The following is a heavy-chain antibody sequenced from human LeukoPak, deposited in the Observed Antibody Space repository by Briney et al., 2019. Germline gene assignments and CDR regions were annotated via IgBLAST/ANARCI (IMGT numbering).Heavy chain of an antibody. V-gene: IGHV4-34*01. CDR1: GGSFSGYY. CDR2: INHSGST. J-gene: IGHJ4*02. CDR3: ARLLYCGGGSCSNRPRDY. D-gene: IGHD2-15*01. Sequence: KPSETLSLTCAVYGGSFSGYYWSWIRQPPGKGLEWIGEINHSGSTNYNPSLKSRVTISVDTSKNQFSLKLSSVTAADTAVYYCARLLYCGGGSCSNRPRDYWGQGTLVTVSS.